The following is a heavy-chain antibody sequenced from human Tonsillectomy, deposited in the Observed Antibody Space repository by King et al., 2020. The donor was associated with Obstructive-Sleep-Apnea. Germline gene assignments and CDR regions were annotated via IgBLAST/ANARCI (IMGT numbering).Heavy chain of an antibody. J-gene: IGHJ5*02. V-gene: IGHV4-34*01. Sequence: VQLQQWGAGLLKPSETLSLTCAVFGGSFSDYYWSWIRQPPGKGLEWIGEINHSGSTNYNPSLKSRVTISVDTSKNQFSLKLRSLTAADTAVYFCARGSGAAAVNWLDPWGQGTLVAVSS. CDR2: INHSGST. CDR1: GGSFSDYY. CDR3: ARGSGAAAVNWLDP. D-gene: IGHD6-13*01.